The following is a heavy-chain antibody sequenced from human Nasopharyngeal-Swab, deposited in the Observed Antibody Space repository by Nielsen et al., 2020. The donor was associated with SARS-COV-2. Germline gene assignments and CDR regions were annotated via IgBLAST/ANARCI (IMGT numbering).Heavy chain of an antibody. Sequence: GESLKISCAASGFPFSDSTVYWVRQTSGKGLEWVSYISTSGATIHYADSVRGRFTISRDNAKKSLYLQMNSLRAEDTAVYYCARASRGWSWGQGTLVTVSS. CDR2: ISTSGATI. V-gene: IGHV3-48*04. J-gene: IGHJ5*02. D-gene: IGHD6-19*01. CDR1: GFPFSDST. CDR3: ARASRGWS.